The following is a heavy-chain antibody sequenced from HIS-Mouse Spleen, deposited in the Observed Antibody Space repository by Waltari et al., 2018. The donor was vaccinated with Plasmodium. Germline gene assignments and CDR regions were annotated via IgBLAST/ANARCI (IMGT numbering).Heavy chain of an antibody. D-gene: IGHD1-26*01. Sequence: EVQLVESGGGLVQPGGSLRLSCAASGFTFSSYSMNWVRQAPGKGLEWGSYSSISSSTIYYADSVKGRFTISRDNAKNSLYLQMNSLRAEDTAVYYCARVNSGSYYWFDPWGQGTLVTVSS. J-gene: IGHJ5*02. CDR2: SSISSSTI. CDR3: ARVNSGSYYWFDP. V-gene: IGHV3-48*01. CDR1: GFTFSSYS.